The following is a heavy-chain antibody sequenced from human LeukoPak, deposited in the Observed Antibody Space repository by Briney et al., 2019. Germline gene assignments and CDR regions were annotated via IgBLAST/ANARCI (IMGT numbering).Heavy chain of an antibody. V-gene: IGHV4-59*08. CDR2: IYYTGST. Sequence: SETLSLTCTVSGGSISSYYWSWIRQPPGKGLEWIGYIYYTGSTNYNPSLKSRVTISVDTSKNQFSLKLSSVTAADTAVYYCARQEQQLIYNWFDPWGQGTLVTVSS. J-gene: IGHJ5*02. D-gene: IGHD6-13*01. CDR1: GGSISSYY. CDR3: ARQEQQLIYNWFDP.